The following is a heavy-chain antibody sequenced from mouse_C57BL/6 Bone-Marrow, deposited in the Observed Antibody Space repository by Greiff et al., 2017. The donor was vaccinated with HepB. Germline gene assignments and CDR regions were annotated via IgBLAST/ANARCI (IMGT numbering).Heavy chain of an antibody. CDR2: FHPYNDDT. V-gene: IGHV1-47*01. J-gene: IGHJ3*01. CDR3: ARKGYYGSWFAY. CDR1: GYTFTTYP. Sequence: QVQLKESGAELVKPGASVKMSCKASGYTFTTYPIEWMKQNHGKSLEWIGNFHPYNDDTKYNEKFKGKATLTVEKSSSTVYLELSRLTSDDSAVYYCARKGYYGSWFAYWGQGTLVTVSA. D-gene: IGHD1-1*01.